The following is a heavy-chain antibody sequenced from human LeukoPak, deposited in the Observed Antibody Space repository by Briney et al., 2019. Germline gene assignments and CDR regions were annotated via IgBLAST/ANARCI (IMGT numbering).Heavy chain of an antibody. CDR3: ARLRGLYSDTNRYQTALDC. Sequence: GGSLRLSCAGSGFTFSSFGMHWVRQAPGKGLEWVAGISYDGRNKYYAYSVKGRFTISRDNAKNSLYVQMNSLRAEDTAVYYCARLRGLYSDTNRYQTALDCWGQGTLVTVSS. D-gene: IGHD1-26*01. CDR1: GFTFSSFG. V-gene: IGHV3-30*03. CDR2: ISYDGRNK. J-gene: IGHJ4*02.